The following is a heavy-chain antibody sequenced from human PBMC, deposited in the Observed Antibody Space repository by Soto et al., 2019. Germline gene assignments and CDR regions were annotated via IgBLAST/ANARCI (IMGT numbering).Heavy chain of an antibody. CDR2: ISRDGSHK. CDR3: ARSRNSAVADSFDF. Sequence: GGSLRLSCAASGFTFRNYAIHWVRQAPGKGLERVAVISRDGSHKYYLDSVKGRFTISRDNSKDTVNLLMNSLRDDDSAMYYCARSRNSAVADSFDFWGQGTLVTSPQ. D-gene: IGHD1-26*01. CDR1: GFTFRNYA. J-gene: IGHJ4*02. V-gene: IGHV3-30*04.